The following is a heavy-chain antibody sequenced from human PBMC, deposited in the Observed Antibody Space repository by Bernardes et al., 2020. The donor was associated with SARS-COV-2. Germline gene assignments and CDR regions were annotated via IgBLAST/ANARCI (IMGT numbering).Heavy chain of an antibody. J-gene: IGHJ4*02. Sequence: GSLRLSCAASGFSFSNAWVHWVRQTPGKGLVWVSRINSDGSVIYYADSVKGRFTISRDNAKNTLYLQMNSLRVDDTAVYYCARAGQFYFEYWGQGTLVTVSS. CDR2: INSDGSVI. CDR1: GFSFSNAW. V-gene: IGHV3-74*01. CDR3: ARAGQFYFEY.